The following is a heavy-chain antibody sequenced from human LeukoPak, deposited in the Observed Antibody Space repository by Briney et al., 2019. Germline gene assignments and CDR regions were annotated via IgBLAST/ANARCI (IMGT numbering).Heavy chain of an antibody. Sequence: GGSLRLSCAASGFTFSSYSMNWVRQAPGKGLEWVSYISSSSSTIYYADSVKGRFTISRDNAKNSLYLQMNSLKTEDTAVYYCTTAMGIAAAGNRRGGDAFDIWGQGTMVTVSS. D-gene: IGHD6-13*01. V-gene: IGHV3-48*01. J-gene: IGHJ3*02. CDR3: TTAMGIAAAGNRRGGDAFDI. CDR1: GFTFSSYS. CDR2: ISSSSSTI.